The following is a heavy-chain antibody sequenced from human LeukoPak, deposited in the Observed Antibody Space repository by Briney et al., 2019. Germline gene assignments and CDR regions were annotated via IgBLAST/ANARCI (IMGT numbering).Heavy chain of an antibody. CDR1: GFTLSIYE. Sequence: LRLSCAASGFTLSIYEMSWVRHAPRKGLEWIGSIYYRESTYYNPSLKSRVTISVDTSKNQYSLKLSSVTAADTAVYYCARPSYGSGITWGQGTLVTVSS. CDR3: ARPSYGSGIT. V-gene: IGHV4-39*01. J-gene: IGHJ4*02. D-gene: IGHD3-10*01. CDR2: IYYREST.